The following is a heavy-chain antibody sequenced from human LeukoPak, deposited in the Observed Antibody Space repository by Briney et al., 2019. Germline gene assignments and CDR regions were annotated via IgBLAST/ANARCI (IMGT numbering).Heavy chain of an antibody. Sequence: ASVKVSCKASGYTFTGYYMHWVRQAPGQGLEWMGWINPNSGGTNYAQKFQGRVTMTRDTSISIAYMELSRLRSDDTAVYYCAREGIVGSQPYYYYMDVWGKGTTVTVSS. CDR2: INPNSGGT. V-gene: IGHV1-2*02. CDR3: AREGIVGSQPYYYYMDV. CDR1: GYTFTGYY. J-gene: IGHJ6*03. D-gene: IGHD1-26*01.